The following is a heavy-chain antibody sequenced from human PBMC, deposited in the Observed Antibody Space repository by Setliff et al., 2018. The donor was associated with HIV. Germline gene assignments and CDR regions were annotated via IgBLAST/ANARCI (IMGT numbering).Heavy chain of an antibody. V-gene: IGHV4-34*01. CDR3: ARGLNYYGSGSYLPLGY. CDR2: IDHSGST. Sequence: WIRQPPGKGLEWIGEIDHSGSTKYHASLKSRVTISIDTSKNQISLKLSSVTAADTAVYYCARGLNYYGSGSYLPLGYWGQGTLVTVS. D-gene: IGHD3-10*01. J-gene: IGHJ4*02.